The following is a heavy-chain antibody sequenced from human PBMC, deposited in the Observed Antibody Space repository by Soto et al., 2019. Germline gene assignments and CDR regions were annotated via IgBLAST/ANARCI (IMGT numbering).Heavy chain of an antibody. CDR3: ARRERAAGTDWWFDP. Sequence: QLQLQESGPGLVKPSETLSLTCTVSGGSISSSSFHWGWIRQPPGKGLGWIGSIYYSGSTYYSPSLKSRVTLSVDTPKNPFSLKLSSVPAADTAVYYCARRERAAGTDWWFDPWGQGTLVTVSS. V-gene: IGHV4-39*01. J-gene: IGHJ5*02. CDR2: IYYSGST. CDR1: GGSISSSSFH. D-gene: IGHD6-13*01.